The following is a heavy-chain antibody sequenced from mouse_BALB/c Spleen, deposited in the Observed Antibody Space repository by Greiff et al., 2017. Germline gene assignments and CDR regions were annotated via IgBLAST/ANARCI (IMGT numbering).Heavy chain of an antibody. CDR2: IWAGGST. D-gene: IGHD6-1*01. J-gene: IGHJ1*01. CDR1: GFSLTSYG. Sequence: VQVEESGPGLVAPSQSLSITCTVSGFSLTSYGVHWVRQPPGKGLEWLGVIWAGGSTNYNSALMSRLSISKDNSKSQVFLKMNSLQTDDTAMYYCARGGASDWCFDVWGAGTTVTVSS. V-gene: IGHV2-9*02. CDR3: ARGGASDWCFDV.